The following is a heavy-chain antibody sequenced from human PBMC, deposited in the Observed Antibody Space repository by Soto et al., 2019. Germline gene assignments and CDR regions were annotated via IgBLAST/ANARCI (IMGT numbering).Heavy chain of an antibody. Sequence: SETLSLTCTVSGGSISSSSYYWGWIRQPPGKGLEWIGSIYYSGSTYYNPSLKSRVTISVDTSNNQFSLKLSSVTAADTAVYYCARRGSGKITMVRGVKNWFDPWGQGTLVTVSS. V-gene: IGHV4-39*01. D-gene: IGHD3-10*01. CDR2: IYYSGST. CDR1: GGSISSSSYY. J-gene: IGHJ5*02. CDR3: ARRGSGKITMVRGVKNWFDP.